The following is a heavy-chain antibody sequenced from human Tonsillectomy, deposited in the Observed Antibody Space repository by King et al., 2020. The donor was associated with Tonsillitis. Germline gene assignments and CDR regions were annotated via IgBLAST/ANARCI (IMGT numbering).Heavy chain of an antibody. V-gene: IGHV3-30*18. CDR2: ISYDGSNK. CDR1: GFTFSSYA. Sequence: VQLVESGGGVVQPGRSLRLSCAASGFTFSSYAMHWVRQAPGKGLEWVAVISYDGSNKFYSDSVKGRFTISRDNSKNTLYLQMNSRRDDDTAVYYCAKDRSRYSFGPSYFDYWGQGTLVTVS. CDR3: AKDRSRYSFGPSYFDY. D-gene: IGHD5-18*01. J-gene: IGHJ4*02.